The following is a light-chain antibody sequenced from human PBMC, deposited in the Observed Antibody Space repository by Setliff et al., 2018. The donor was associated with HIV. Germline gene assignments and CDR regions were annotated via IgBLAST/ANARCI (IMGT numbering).Light chain of an antibody. CDR3: SSYASSNTLP. CDR1: SSDVGGYSY. Sequence: QSVLTQPASVSGSPGQSITISCTGTSSDVGGYSYVSWYQQHPGKAPKLIISEVRNRPSGVSNRFSGSKSGNTASLTISGLQAEDEADYYCSSYASSNTLPFGTGTKVTVL. V-gene: IGLV2-14*01. J-gene: IGLJ1*01. CDR2: EVR.